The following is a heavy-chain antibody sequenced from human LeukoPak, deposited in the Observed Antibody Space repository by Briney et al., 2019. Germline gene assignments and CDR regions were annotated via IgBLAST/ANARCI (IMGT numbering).Heavy chain of an antibody. CDR2: IYHSGST. V-gene: IGHV4-38-2*02. J-gene: IGHJ4*02. CDR3: SIVVVVAASSNLTDY. Sequence: SETLSLTCTVSGYSISSGYYWGWIRQPPGKGLEWIGSIYHSGSTYYNPSLKSRVTISVDTSKNQFSLKLSSVTAADTAVYYCSIVVVVAASSNLTDYRGQGTLVTVSS. CDR1: GYSISSGYY. D-gene: IGHD2-15*01.